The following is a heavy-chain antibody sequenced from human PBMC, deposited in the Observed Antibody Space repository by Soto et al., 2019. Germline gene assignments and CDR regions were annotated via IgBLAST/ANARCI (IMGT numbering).Heavy chain of an antibody. J-gene: IGHJ1*01. CDR2: ISACNGNT. D-gene: IGHD5-12*01. CDR1: GYTFTSYG. CDR3: ARVPYSAEYFQH. V-gene: IGHV1-18*04. Sequence: ASVKVSCKASGYTFTSYGISWVRQAPGQGLEWMGWISACNGNTNYAQKLQGRVTMTTDTSTSTAYMELRSLRSDDTAVCYCARVPYSAEYFQHWGQGTLVTVSS.